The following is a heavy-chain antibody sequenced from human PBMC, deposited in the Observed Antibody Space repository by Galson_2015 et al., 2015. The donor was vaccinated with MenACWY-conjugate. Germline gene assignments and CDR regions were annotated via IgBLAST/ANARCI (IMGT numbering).Heavy chain of an antibody. D-gene: IGHD3-22*01. CDR3: ARGWASGYYYYY. Sequence: SLRLSCAASGFTFSNYIMNWVRQAPGKGLEWVSSITTSSSFTHYADSVKGRFTISRDNAKSSLFLQMNSLRVEDTAVYYCARGWASGYYYYYWGQGTLVTVSS. J-gene: IGHJ4*02. CDR2: ITTSSSFT. CDR1: GFTFSNYI. V-gene: IGHV3-21*01.